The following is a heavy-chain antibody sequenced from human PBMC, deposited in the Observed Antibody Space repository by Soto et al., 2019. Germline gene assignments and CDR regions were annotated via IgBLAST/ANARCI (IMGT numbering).Heavy chain of an antibody. CDR3: AAMYYDFWSATLNSAY. CDR1: GGSFSGYY. J-gene: IGHJ4*02. V-gene: IGHV4-34*01. D-gene: IGHD3-3*01. Sequence: SETLSLTCAVYGGSFSGYYWSWIRQPPGKGLEWIGEINHSGSTNYNPSLKSRVTISVDTSKNQFSLKLSSVTAADTAVYYCAAMYYDFWSATLNSAYWGQGTPVTVSS. CDR2: INHSGST.